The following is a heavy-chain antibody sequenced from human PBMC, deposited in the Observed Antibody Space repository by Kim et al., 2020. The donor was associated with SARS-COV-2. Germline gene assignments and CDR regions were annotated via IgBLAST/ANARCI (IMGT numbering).Heavy chain of an antibody. D-gene: IGHD3-9*01. CDR3: AREPNTGWYYVVY. J-gene: IGHJ4*02. V-gene: IGHV3-74*01. Sequence: CANYLKGRFTIPRDNAKNTLYLQMNSLRDEDTAVYYCAREPNTGWYYVVYWGQGTLVTVSS.